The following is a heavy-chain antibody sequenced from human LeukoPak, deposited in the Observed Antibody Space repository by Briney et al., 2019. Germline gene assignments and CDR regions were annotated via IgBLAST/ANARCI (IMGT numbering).Heavy chain of an antibody. D-gene: IGHD4-11*01. J-gene: IGHJ4*02. CDR2: INQSGNT. Sequence: SETLSLTCAVYGTSFSNHYWSWIRQSPGKGLEWIGEINQSGNTKYNPSLESRVIISVDTSKIHFSLRLNSVTAADTAVYYCARGYSNYAWVPGGLRPFDYWGQGTLVTVSS. V-gene: IGHV4-34*01. CDR1: GTSFSNHY. CDR3: ARGYSNYAWVPGGLRPFDY.